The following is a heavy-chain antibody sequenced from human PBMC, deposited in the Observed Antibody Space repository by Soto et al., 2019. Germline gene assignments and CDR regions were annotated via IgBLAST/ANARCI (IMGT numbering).Heavy chain of an antibody. V-gene: IGHV4-4*02. D-gene: IGHD1-26*01. Sequence: PSETLSLTCAVSGGSISSSNWWSWVRQPPGKGLEWIGEIYHSGSTNYNPFLKSRVTISVDKSKNLFSLKLSSVTAEDTAVYYCARDLNALYSDRWYDAFDIWGQGTMVTVSS. J-gene: IGHJ3*02. CDR1: GGSISSSNW. CDR3: ARDLNALYSDRWYDAFDI. CDR2: IYHSGST.